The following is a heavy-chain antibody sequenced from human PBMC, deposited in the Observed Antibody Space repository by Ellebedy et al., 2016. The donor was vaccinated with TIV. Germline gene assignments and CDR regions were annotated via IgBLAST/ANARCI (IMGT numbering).Heavy chain of an antibody. J-gene: IGHJ4*02. CDR3: AKDVASATYLFDY. D-gene: IGHD6-19*01. CDR1: GFRFSSYA. V-gene: IGHV3-23*01. CDR2: TTSGGGT. Sequence: GESLKISCAASGFRFSSYAMSWVRQAPGKGLEWVSTTTSGGGTYYADSVKGRFTISRDNSKNTLYLQMNSLRAEDTAAYYCAKDVASATYLFDYWGQGTLVTVSS.